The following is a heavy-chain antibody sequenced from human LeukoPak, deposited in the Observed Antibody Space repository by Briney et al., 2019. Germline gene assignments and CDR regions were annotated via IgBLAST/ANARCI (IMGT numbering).Heavy chain of an antibody. Sequence: SETLSLTCTVSGGAIGLYHWSWIRPPPGKGLEWIGYIYYNGSTKFNPSLKSRVTMSVDTSKKQFSLNMKSMTAADTAVYYCARDRAAGSDWLDPWGQGTLVTVSS. D-gene: IGHD3-10*01. V-gene: IGHV4-59*01. CDR3: ARDRAAGSDWLDP. CDR1: GGAIGLYH. CDR2: IYYNGST. J-gene: IGHJ5*02.